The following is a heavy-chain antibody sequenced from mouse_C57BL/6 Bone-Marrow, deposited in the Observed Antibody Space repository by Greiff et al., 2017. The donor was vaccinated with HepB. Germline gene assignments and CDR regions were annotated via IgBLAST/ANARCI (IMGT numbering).Heavy chain of an antibody. CDR3: ARQLRLRFPYAMDY. J-gene: IGHJ4*01. D-gene: IGHD3-2*02. CDR1: GFTFSSYT. CDR2: ISGGGGNT. V-gene: IGHV5-9*01. Sequence: EVQRVESGGGLVKPGGSLKLSCAASGFTFSSYTMSWVRQTPEKRLEWVATISGGGGNTYYPDSVKGRFTISRDNAKNTLYLQMSSLRSEDTALYYCARQLRLRFPYAMDYWGQGTSVTVSS.